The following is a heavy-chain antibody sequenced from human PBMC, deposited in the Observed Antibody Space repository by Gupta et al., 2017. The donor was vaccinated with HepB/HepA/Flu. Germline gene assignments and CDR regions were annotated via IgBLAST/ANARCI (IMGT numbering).Heavy chain of an antibody. CDR1: GFTFSDYG. CDR2: ISPASNAI. J-gene: IGHJ4*02. CDR3: AKRGYFED. Sequence: EVQLLESGGDLVQPGGSLRLSCAASGFTFSDYGMHWVRQAPGKGLEWVSGISPASNAIYYRDSVKGRFTISRDNSKNTLFLQMNSLRVEDTAVYYCAKRGYFEDWGQGTLVTVSS. V-gene: IGHV3-23*01.